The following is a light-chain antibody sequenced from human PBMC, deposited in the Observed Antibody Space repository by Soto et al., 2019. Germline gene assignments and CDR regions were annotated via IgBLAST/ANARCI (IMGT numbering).Light chain of an antibody. CDR1: SSDVGAYDS. J-gene: IGLJ2*01. Sequence: QSALTQPASLSGSPGQSITISCTGTSSDVGAYDSVSWYQQHPGKAPKLMIYDVNNRPSGVSNRFSGSKSGTTASLTIAGLETEDEADYYCRSNTSSYTLVFGGGTKLTVL. CDR2: DVN. CDR3: RSNTSSYTLV. V-gene: IGLV2-14*01.